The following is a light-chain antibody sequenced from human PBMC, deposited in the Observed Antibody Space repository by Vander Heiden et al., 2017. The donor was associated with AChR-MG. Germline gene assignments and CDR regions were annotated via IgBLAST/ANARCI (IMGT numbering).Light chain of an antibody. Sequence: IVMTQSPATLSVSPGESATLSCRASESVSSNLAWYQQKPGQAPRLLIYGASTRATGIPARFSGSGSGTEFTLTISSLQSEDFALYYWQQDNNWQTFGGGTKVEI. J-gene: IGKJ4*01. V-gene: IGKV3-15*01. CDR2: GAS. CDR3: QQDNNWQT. CDR1: ESVSSN.